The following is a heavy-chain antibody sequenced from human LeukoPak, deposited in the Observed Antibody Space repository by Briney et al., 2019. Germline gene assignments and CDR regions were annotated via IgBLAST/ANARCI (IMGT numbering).Heavy chain of an antibody. CDR3: AREGRHSYGSDAFDI. D-gene: IGHD5-18*01. CDR2: INHSGST. V-gene: IGHV4-34*01. Sequence: PGGSLRLSCAASGFTFSDYYMSWIRQPPGKGLEWIGEINHSGSTNYNPSLKSRVTISVDTSKNQFSLKLSSVTAADTAVYYCAREGRHSYGSDAFDIWGQGTMVTVSS. J-gene: IGHJ3*02. CDR1: GFTFSDYY.